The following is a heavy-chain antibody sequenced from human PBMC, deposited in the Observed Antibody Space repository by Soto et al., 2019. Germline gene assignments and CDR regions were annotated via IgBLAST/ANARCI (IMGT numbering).Heavy chain of an antibody. CDR1: GFTFSSYA. CDR3: AKDLFAFDY. Sequence: HPGGSLRLSCAASGFTFSSYAMHWVRQAPGKGLEWVALLSYDGSDKYYADSVKGRFTISRDNSKNTLYLQMNSLRDGDTAVYYCAKDLFAFDYWGQGTLVTVSS. CDR2: LSYDGSDK. J-gene: IGHJ4*02. V-gene: IGHV3-30*18.